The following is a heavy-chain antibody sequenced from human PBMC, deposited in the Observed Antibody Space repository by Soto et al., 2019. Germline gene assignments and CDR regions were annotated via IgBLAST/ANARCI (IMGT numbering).Heavy chain of an antibody. CDR2: LWYDGSNK. J-gene: IGHJ4*02. CDR1: GFTFSSYG. D-gene: IGHD3-16*02. CDR3: ARAARYDYSWGSYRYTAGYYFDY. V-gene: IGHV3-33*01. Sequence: QVQLVESGGGVFQPWRSLRLSCAASGFTFSSYGMHWVRQAPGKGLEVVAVLWYDGSNKYYADSVKGRFTISRDNSKNTPYLQMTSLRAEDTAVYYCARAARYDYSWGSYRYTAGYYFDYWGQGTLVTVSS.